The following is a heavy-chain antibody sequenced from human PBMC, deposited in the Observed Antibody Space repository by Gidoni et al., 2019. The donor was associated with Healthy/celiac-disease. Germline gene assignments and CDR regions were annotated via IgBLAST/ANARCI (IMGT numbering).Heavy chain of an antibody. V-gene: IGHV3-30-3*01. D-gene: IGHD3-22*01. CDR2: ISYDGSNK. J-gene: IGHJ5*02. CDR1: GFTFSSYA. Sequence: QVQLVESGGGVVQPGRSLRLSCAASGFTFSSYAMHWVRQAPGKGLAWVEVISYDGSNKYYADSVKGRFTISRDNSKNTLYLQMNSLRAEDTAVYYCAGGQNYYDSSGYYYAWGQGTLVTVSS. CDR3: AGGQNYYDSSGYYYA.